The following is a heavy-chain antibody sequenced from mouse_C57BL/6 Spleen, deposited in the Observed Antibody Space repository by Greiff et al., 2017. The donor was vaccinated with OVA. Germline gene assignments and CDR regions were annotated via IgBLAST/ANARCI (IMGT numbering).Heavy chain of an antibody. CDR3: ARDGNYEAMDY. J-gene: IGHJ4*01. CDR2: ISYDGSN. D-gene: IGHD2-1*01. V-gene: IGHV3-6*01. Sequence: ESGPGLVKPSQSLSLTCSVTGYSITSGYYWNWIRQFPGNKLEWMGYISYDGSNNYNPSLKNRISITRDTSKNQFFLKLNSVTTEDTATYYCARDGNYEAMDYWGQGTSVTVSS. CDR1: GYSITSGYY.